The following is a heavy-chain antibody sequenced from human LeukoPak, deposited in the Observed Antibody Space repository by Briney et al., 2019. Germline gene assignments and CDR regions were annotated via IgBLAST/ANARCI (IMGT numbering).Heavy chain of an antibody. CDR2: INTNTGNP. CDR1: GYTFTSYA. V-gene: IGHV7-4-1*02. CDR3: ARVSYSYGASGRVFDY. Sequence: ASVKVSCKASGYTFTSYAMNWVRQAPGQGLEWMGWINTNTGNPTYAQGFTGRFVFSLDTSVSTAYLQISSLKAEDTAVYYCARVSYSYGASGRVFDYWGQGTLVTVSS. D-gene: IGHD5-18*01. J-gene: IGHJ4*02.